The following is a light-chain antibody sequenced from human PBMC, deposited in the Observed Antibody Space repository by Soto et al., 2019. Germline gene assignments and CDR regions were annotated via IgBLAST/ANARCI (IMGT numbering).Light chain of an antibody. CDR1: QTNSSW. CDR2: AAS. V-gene: IGKV1-39*01. CDR3: QQSYSTPT. Sequence: DVQMTQSPSTLSASVGDRVIITCRASQTNSSWLAWYQQEPEKAPKLLIYAASSLQSGVPSRFSGSGSGTDLTLTISSLQPEDFATYYWQQSYSTPTLGQGTKVDIK. J-gene: IGKJ1*01.